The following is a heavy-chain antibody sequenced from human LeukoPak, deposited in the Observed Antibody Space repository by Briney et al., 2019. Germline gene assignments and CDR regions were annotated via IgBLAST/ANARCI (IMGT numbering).Heavy chain of an antibody. CDR2: INTDGSST. D-gene: IGHD6-13*01. CDR1: GVTFSSYW. Sequence: GGSLRLSCAASGVTFSSYWMHWVRQAPGKGLVWVSRINTDGSSTSYADSVKGRLTISRDNAKNTLYLQMNSLRAEDTAVYYCARVSSSSWWALDYWGQGTLVTVSS. V-gene: IGHV3-74*01. CDR3: ARVSSSSWWALDY. J-gene: IGHJ4*02.